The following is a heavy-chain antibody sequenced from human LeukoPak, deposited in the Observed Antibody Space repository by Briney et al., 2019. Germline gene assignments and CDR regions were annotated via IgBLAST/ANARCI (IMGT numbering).Heavy chain of an antibody. D-gene: IGHD6-6*01. V-gene: IGHV4-59*01. Sequence: SETLSLTCTVSGGSISSYYWSWIRQPPGKGLEWIGYIYYSGSTNYNPSLKSRVTISVDTSKNQFSLKLSSVTAADTAVYYSAREVSGRADYWGQGTLVTVSS. J-gene: IGHJ4*02. CDR2: IYYSGST. CDR1: GGSISSYY. CDR3: AREVSGRADY.